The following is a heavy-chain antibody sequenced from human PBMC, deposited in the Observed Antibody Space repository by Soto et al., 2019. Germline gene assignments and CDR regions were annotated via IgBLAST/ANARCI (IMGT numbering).Heavy chain of an antibody. CDR2: MNPNSGNT. Sequence: ASVKFYCKASGYTFTSYDINWVRQATGQGLEWMGWMNPNSGNTGYAQKFQGRVTMTRNTSISTAYMELSSLRSEDTAVYYCARTYYDFWSGYLYYFDYWGQGTLVTVSS. CDR3: ARTYYDFWSGYLYYFDY. D-gene: IGHD3-3*01. CDR1: GYTFTSYD. J-gene: IGHJ4*02. V-gene: IGHV1-8*01.